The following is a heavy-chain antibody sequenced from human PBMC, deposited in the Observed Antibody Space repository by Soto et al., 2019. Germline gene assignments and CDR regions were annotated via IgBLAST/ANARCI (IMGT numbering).Heavy chain of an antibody. CDR2: IIPIFGTA. CDR1: GGTFSSYA. CDR3: ARLDGLTGTKQYYSYGTHV. V-gene: IGHV1-69*06. D-gene: IGHD3-9*01. J-gene: IGHJ6*02. Sequence: SVKVSCKASGGTFSSYAISWVRQAPGQGLEWMGGIIPIFGTANYAQKFQGRVTITADKSTSTAYMELSSLRSEDTAVYYCARLDGLTGTKQYYSYGTHVWGPGPTVTVS.